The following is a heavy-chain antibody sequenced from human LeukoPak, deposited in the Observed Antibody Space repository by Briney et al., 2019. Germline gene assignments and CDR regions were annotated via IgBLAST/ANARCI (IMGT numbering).Heavy chain of an antibody. CDR2: INPKNGGT. V-gene: IGHV1-2*02. CDR3: ARRGAYFDY. CDR1: GYSFAGYY. Sequence: ASVKVSCKTSGYSFAGYYMHWVRQAPGQGLEWMGWINPKNGGTNYPQKFQGRVTMTTDTSVGTAYKKLSSLASDDTAVYYCARRGAYFDYWGQGTLVTVSS. J-gene: IGHJ4*02.